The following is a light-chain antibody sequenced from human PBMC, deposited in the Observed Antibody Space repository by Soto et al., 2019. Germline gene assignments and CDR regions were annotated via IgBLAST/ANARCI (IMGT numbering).Light chain of an antibody. J-gene: IGLJ1*01. Sequence: YVLAQPASLSGSPGQSXAICSAGTSSDIGSYNYVSWYQQHPGKAPKLMIHEVSNRPSGVSDRFSGSKSGNTASLTISGLQADAEADYYCSSHTTYSTRVFGTGPKVTV. CDR3: SSHTTYSTRV. CDR1: SSDIGSYNY. V-gene: IGLV2-14*01. CDR2: EVS.